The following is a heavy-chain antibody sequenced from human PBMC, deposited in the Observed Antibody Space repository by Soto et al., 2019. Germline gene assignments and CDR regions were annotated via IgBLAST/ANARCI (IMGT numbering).Heavy chain of an antibody. Sequence: QVQLQESGPGLVKPSQTLSLTCTVSGGSISSGGYYWSWIRQHPGKGLEWIGYIYYSGSTYYNPSLKSRVTISVDTSKNQFSLKLSSVTAADTAVYYCARGVEYCSSTSCSQYYFDYWGQGTLVTVSS. CDR2: IYYSGST. CDR1: GGSISSGGYY. V-gene: IGHV4-31*03. J-gene: IGHJ4*02. CDR3: ARGVEYCSSTSCSQYYFDY. D-gene: IGHD2-2*01.